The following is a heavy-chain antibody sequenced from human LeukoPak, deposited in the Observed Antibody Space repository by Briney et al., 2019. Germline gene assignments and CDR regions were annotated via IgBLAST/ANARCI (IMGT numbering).Heavy chain of an antibody. V-gene: IGHV3-23*01. D-gene: IGHD1-26*01. CDR2: ISGSGGST. Sequence: GGSLRLSCTASGFTFSSYAMRWVRQAPGKGLEWVSAISGSGGSTDYADSVKGRFTISRDNSKNPLYLQMTSLRAEDTAVYFCAKAAVGATMFGYWGQGTLVTVSS. J-gene: IGHJ4*02. CDR1: GFTFSSYA. CDR3: AKAAVGATMFGY.